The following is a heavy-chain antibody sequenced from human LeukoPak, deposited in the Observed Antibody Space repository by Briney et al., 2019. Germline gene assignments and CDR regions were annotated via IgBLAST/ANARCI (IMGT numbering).Heavy chain of an antibody. CDR2: MNPNSGNT. J-gene: IGHJ6*03. CDR1: GYTFINYD. D-gene: IGHD6-19*01. V-gene: IGHV1-8*03. CDR3: ARGQKKQWLDWVRPTRYYYYYMDV. Sequence: VASVKVSCKASGYTFINYDINWVRQATGQGLEWMGWMNPNSGNTGYAQKFQGRVAITRNTSISTAYMELSSLRSEDTAVYYCARGQKKQWLDWVRPTRYYYYYMDVWGKGTTVTVSS.